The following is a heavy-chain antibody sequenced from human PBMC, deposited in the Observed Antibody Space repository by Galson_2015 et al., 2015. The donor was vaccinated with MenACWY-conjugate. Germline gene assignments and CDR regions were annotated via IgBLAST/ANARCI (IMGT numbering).Heavy chain of an antibody. J-gene: IGHJ6*02. V-gene: IGHV3-23*01. D-gene: IGHD1-1*01. CDR3: VNHVFNWRYAVGMGV. Sequence: SLRLSCAASGFTFSNYAMSWVRQAPGMGLEWVSLISDSGGNTYNADSMRGRFAISRDNSNNALYLEMYSLRAEDTAIYYCVNHVFNWRYAVGMGVWGQGTTVTVSS. CDR2: ISDSGGNT. CDR1: GFTFSNYA.